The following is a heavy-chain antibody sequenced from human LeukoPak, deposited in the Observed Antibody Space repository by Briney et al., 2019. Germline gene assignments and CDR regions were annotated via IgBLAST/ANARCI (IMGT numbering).Heavy chain of an antibody. V-gene: IGHV3-74*01. J-gene: IGHJ4*02. D-gene: IGHD5-12*01. CDR1: GFTFSSYW. Sequence: GSLRLSCAASGFTFSSYWMHWVRQAPGKGLVWVSRINSDGSSTSYEDSVKGRFTISRDNAKNTLYLQMNSLTAEETAVYYCARERYSGSDPDFDNWGQGNLVTVSS. CDR3: ARERYSGSDPDFDN. CDR2: INSDGSST.